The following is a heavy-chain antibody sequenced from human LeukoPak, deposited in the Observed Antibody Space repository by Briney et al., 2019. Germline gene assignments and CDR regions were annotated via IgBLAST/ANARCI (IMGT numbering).Heavy chain of an antibody. CDR3: AKKRTAENYFDY. D-gene: IGHD1/OR15-1a*01. Sequence: GGSLRLSCAASGFTFSSYGMHWVRQAPGKGLERVAFIRYDGSNKYYADSVKGRFTISRDNSKNTLYLQMNSLRPEDTAVYYCAKKRTAENYFDYWGQGTLVTVSS. V-gene: IGHV3-30*02. J-gene: IGHJ4*02. CDR2: IRYDGSNK. CDR1: GFTFSSYG.